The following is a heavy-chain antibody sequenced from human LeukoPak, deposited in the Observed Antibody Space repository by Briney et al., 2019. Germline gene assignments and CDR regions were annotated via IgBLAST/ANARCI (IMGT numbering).Heavy chain of an antibody. CDR2: IIPIFGTA. J-gene: IGHJ6*04. CDR3: ARQVRGVLYSYYGMDA. D-gene: IGHD3-10*01. V-gene: IGHV1-69*06. CDR1: GGTFSSYA. Sequence: SVTVSCKASGGTFSSYAISWVRQAPGQGLEWMGGIIPIFGTANYAHKFQGRVTITADKSTSTAYMELSSLRSEDTAVYYCARQVRGVLYSYYGMDAWGKGTTVTVSS.